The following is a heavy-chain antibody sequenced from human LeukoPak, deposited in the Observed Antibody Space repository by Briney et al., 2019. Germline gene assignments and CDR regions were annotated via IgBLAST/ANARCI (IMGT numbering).Heavy chain of an antibody. V-gene: IGHV3-7*01. J-gene: IGHJ4*02. CDR2: IKQDGSEK. Sequence: GGSLRLSCAASGFTFSSYSMNWVRQAPGKGLEWVANIKQDGSEKYYVDSVKGRFTVSRDNAKNSLYLQMNSLRAEDTAVYYCARSRPLTDYDFWSGYRKFPFDYWGQGTLVTVSS. CDR1: GFTFSSYS. D-gene: IGHD3-3*01. CDR3: ARSRPLTDYDFWSGYRKFPFDY.